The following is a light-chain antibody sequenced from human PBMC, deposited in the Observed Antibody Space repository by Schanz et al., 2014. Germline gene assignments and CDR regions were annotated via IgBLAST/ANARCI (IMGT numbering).Light chain of an antibody. Sequence: QLVLTQSPSASASLGASVKLTCTLSSGHSSYAIAWHQQQPEKGPRYLMKLNSDGSHSKGDGIPDRFSGSSSGAERYLTISNLQFEDEAEYYCETWDTNTQVFGGGTKVTVL. V-gene: IGLV4-69*01. J-gene: IGLJ3*02. CDR1: SGHSSYA. CDR2: LNSDGSH. CDR3: ETWDTNTQV.